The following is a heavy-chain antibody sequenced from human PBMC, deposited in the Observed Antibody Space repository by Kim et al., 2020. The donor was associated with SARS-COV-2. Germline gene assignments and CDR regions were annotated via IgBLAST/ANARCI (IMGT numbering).Heavy chain of an antibody. V-gene: IGHV6-1*01. D-gene: IGHD3-16*01. CDR3: AREGGRTYYMDV. J-gene: IGHJ6*03. CDR2: TYYSSKWYS. CDR1: GDSVSSNSAT. Sequence: SQTLSLTCAIPGDSVSSNSATWTWIRQSPSRGLEWLGRTYYSSKWYSDYAISVKSRITINSDTSKNQFSLQLDSVTPEDTAVYYCAREGGRTYYMDVWGK.